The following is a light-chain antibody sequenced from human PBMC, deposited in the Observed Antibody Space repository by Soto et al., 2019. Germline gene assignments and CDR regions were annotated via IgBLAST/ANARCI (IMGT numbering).Light chain of an antibody. V-gene: IGKV3-20*01. Sequence: EIVLTQSPATLSLSPGERATLSCRASQSVSSSYLAWYQQKPAQAPRLLIYGASSRATGIPDRFSGSGSGTDFTLTISRLEPEDFAVYYCQQYGSSPKTFGQGTKVDIK. CDR3: QQYGSSPKT. J-gene: IGKJ1*01. CDR1: QSVSSSY. CDR2: GAS.